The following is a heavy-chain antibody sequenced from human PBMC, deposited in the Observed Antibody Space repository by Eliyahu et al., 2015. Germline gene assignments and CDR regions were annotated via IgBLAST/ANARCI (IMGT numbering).Heavy chain of an antibody. V-gene: IGHV1-2*02. J-gene: IGHJ1*01. Sequence: QVQMVQSGAEVRKPGTSVKVXCKTSGFXFXGYXMHWVRQSPTRGLEWRXWMNPNSGGXHSALKFQSRVTITRNMSINTAYVEISGLTVDDTAVYFCARERVGRFLRWSFGFWGQGTLVTVS. CDR2: MNPNSGGX. CDR3: ARERVGRFLRWSFGF. D-gene: IGHD3-3*01. CDR1: GFXFXGYX.